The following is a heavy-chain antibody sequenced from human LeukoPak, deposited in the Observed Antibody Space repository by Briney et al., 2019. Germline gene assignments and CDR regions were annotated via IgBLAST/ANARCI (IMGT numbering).Heavy chain of an antibody. CDR3: ARTYCSSTSCYEDWFDP. Sequence: TPSETLSLTCTVSGGSISSYYWSWIRQPPGKGLEWIGYIYYSGSTNYNPSLKSRVTISVDTSKNQFSLKLSSVTAADTAVYYCARTYCSSTSCYEDWFDPWGQGTLVTVSS. V-gene: IGHV4-59*01. J-gene: IGHJ5*02. D-gene: IGHD2-2*01. CDR2: IYYSGST. CDR1: GGSISSYY.